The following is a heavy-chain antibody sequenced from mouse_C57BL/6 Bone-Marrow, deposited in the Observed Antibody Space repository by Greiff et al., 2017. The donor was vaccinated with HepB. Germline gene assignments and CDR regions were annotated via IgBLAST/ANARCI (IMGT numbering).Heavy chain of an antibody. D-gene: IGHD2-2*01. CDR1: GYTFTSYW. CDR2: IHPNSGST. Sequence: QVQLQQPGAELVKPGASVKLSCKASGYTFTSYWMHWVKQRPGQGLEWIGMIHPNSGSTNYNEKFKSKATLTVDKSSSTAYMQLSSLTSEDSAVYYCARGGYDGSYYFDYWGQGTTLTVSS. J-gene: IGHJ2*01. V-gene: IGHV1-64*01. CDR3: ARGGYDGSYYFDY.